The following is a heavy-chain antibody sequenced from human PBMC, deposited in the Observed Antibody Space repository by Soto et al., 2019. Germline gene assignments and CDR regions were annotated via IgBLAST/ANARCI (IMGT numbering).Heavy chain of an antibody. J-gene: IGHJ4*02. CDR3: ARSVSRLTLGPLGSFDY. V-gene: IGHV2-5*02. CDR1: GFSLTTSGVG. Sequence: SGPTLVNPTQTLTLTCTLSGFSLTTSGVGVGLIRQPPGKALEWLALVYWDDDKRYNPSLKSRLTITKDTSENQVVLTTTNMDPVDTATYYCARSVSRLTLGPLGSFDYWGQGALVTVSS. CDR2: VYWDDDK. D-gene: IGHD3-16*01.